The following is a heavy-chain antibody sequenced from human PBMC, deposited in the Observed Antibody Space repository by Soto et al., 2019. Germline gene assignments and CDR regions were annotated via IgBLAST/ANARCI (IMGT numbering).Heavy chain of an antibody. CDR2: INAGNGNT. D-gene: IGHD3-22*01. Sequence: ASVKVSCKASGYTFTSYAMHWVRQAPGQRLEWMGWINAGNGNTKYSQKFQGRVTITRDTSASTAYMELSSLRSEDTAVYYCARDWQDITMIVVVGAFDIWGQGTMVTVSS. CDR1: GYTFTSYA. CDR3: ARDWQDITMIVVVGAFDI. V-gene: IGHV1-3*01. J-gene: IGHJ3*02.